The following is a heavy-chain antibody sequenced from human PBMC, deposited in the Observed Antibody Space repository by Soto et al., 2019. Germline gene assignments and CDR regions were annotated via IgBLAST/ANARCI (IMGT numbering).Heavy chain of an antibody. CDR2: SGGSGGST. D-gene: IGHD1-1*01. CDR3: AKGKGKWNTYEGDFDH. Sequence: EVQLLESGGGLVQPGGSLRLSCEASGITFSSYAMSWVRQAPGKGLEWVSTSGGSGGSTYYADSVKGRITISRDNSKNTLYLQMNSLRAEDTALYYCAKGKGKWNTYEGDFDHWGQGTLVTVSS. CDR1: GITFSSYA. V-gene: IGHV3-23*01. J-gene: IGHJ4*02.